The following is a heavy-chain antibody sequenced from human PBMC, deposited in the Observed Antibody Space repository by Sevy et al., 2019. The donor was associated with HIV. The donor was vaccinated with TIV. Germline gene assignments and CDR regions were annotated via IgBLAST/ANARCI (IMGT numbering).Heavy chain of an antibody. CDR2: IKPITDAGTT. V-gene: IGHV3-15*01. D-gene: IGHD3-16*01. CDR1: GFTFSNAW. J-gene: IGHJ4*02. Sequence: GGSLRLSCTASGFTFSNAWMTWVRQTPERGLEWVALIKPITDAGTTDYAAPVQGRFTISRDDSKNTVYLQLNSLKTADTAVYYCTEGPVSFWGQGTLVTVSS. CDR3: TEGPVSF.